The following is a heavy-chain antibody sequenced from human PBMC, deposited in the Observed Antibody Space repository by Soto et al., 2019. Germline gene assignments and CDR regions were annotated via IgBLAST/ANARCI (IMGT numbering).Heavy chain of an antibody. V-gene: IGHV1-69*06. J-gene: IGHJ6*02. Sequence: SVKVSYKASGVTLSNYCISWVRQAPAQGLEYMGGIIPIFGTAKYAQKFQDRVTITADSPSTTTYMELSSLRSDDTAVYYCARDRDMVVEVAAGFGMGVWGQGTTVTVSS. CDR2: IIPIFGTA. D-gene: IGHD2-15*01. CDR1: GVTLSNYC. CDR3: ARDRDMVVEVAAGFGMGV.